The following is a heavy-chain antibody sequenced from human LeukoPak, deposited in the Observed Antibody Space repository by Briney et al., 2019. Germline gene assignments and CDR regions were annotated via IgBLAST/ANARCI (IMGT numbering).Heavy chain of an antibody. CDR2: IYYSGST. V-gene: IGHV4-59*01. D-gene: IGHD3-3*01. J-gene: IGHJ4*02. CDR1: GGAISTYY. Sequence: SETLSLTCTVSGGAISTYYRSWIRQPPGKGLEWIGYIYYSGSTNYNPSLKSRVTISVDTSKNQFSLKLSSVTAADTAVYYCARIDFWSDYPKDYWGQGTLVTVSS. CDR3: ARIDFWSDYPKDY.